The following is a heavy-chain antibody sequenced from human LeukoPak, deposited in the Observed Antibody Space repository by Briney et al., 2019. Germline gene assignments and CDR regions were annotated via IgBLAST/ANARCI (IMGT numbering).Heavy chain of an antibody. CDR1: CFPYNDHW. J-gene: IGHJ5*02. D-gene: IGHD1-14*01. Sequence: GGPLRLPCAASCFPYNDHWIHCPRPAPGKGLVCLARVNNDGSATIYADHVKSRFPVPRHNAKDTRYLQMNSLGIEDTVVYFCTREYPLPGAIKDWFDPGGRGTLVTVSS. V-gene: IGHV3-74*01. CDR3: TREYPLPGAIKDWFDP. CDR2: VNNDGSAT.